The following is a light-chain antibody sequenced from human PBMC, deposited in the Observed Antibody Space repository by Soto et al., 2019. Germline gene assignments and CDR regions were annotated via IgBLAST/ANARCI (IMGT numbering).Light chain of an antibody. CDR2: GAS. Sequence: EIVLTQSPGTLSLSPGERATLSCRASQSVSSSYLAWYQQKPGQAPRLLIYGASSRATGIPDRFSGSGSGTDFTLTISRLEPEDFAVYYCQQYGSSPETFGQGTKLRSN. CDR1: QSVSSSY. V-gene: IGKV3-20*01. CDR3: QQYGSSPET. J-gene: IGKJ2*01.